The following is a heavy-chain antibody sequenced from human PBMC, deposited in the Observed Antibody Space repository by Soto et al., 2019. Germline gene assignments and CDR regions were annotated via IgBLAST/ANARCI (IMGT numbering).Heavy chain of an antibody. CDR3: TTGQGTTADYYFDY. J-gene: IGHJ4*02. CDR2: IKSKTDDGTT. V-gene: IGHV3-15*01. D-gene: IGHD4-17*01. CDR1: GFTFSNAW. Sequence: EVQLVESGGGLVKPGGSLRLSCAASGFTFSNAWMSWVRQAPGKGLEWVGRIKSKTDDGTTDYAAPVKGRFTISRDDSKNTLYLQMNSLKTEDTAVYYCTTGQGTTADYYFDYWGQGTLVTVSS.